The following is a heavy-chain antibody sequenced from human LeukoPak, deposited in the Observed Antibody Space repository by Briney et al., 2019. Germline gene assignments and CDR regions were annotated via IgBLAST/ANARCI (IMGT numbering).Heavy chain of an antibody. D-gene: IGHD1/OR15-1a*01. CDR1: GFTFSSYA. J-gene: IGHJ3*01. V-gene: IGHV3-23*01. Sequence: PGGSLRLSCAASGFTFSSYAMNWVRQAPGKGLECVSAITGNGATKFYCDSAKGRFTISRDNSKNTLYLQMSSLSADDTAVYFCVRERSNWDRHTFDLWGQGTMVTVSS. CDR2: ITGNGATK. CDR3: VRERSNWDRHTFDL.